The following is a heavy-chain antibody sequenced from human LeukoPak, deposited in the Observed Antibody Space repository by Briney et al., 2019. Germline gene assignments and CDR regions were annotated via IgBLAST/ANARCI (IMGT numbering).Heavy chain of an antibody. J-gene: IGHJ4*02. CDR2: IWYDGSNK. V-gene: IGHV3-33*08. CDR1: GFTFRQNW. CDR3: ARAEDFDY. D-gene: IGHD2-15*01. Sequence: PGGSLRLSCAPSGFTFRQNWMSWVRQAPGRGLEWVAVIWYDGSNKYYADSVKGRFTISRDNSKNTLYLQMNSLRAEDTAVYYCARAEDFDYWGQGTLVTVSS.